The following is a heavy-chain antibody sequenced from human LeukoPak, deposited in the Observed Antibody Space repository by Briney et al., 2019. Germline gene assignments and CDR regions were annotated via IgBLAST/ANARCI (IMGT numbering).Heavy chain of an antibody. CDR1: GGSFSGYY. CDR2: INHSGST. J-gene: IGHJ6*02. CDR3: ARGRVATLRYCGMDV. D-gene: IGHD5-24*01. V-gene: IGHV4-34*01. Sequence: SETLSLTCAVYGGSFSGYYWSWIRQPPGKGLEWIGEINHSGSTNYNPSLKSRVTISVDTSKNQFSLKLSSVTAADTAVYYCARGRVATLRYCGMDVWGQGTTVTVSS.